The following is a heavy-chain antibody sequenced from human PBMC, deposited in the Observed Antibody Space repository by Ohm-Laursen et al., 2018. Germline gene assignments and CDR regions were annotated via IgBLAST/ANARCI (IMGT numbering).Heavy chain of an antibody. D-gene: IGHD3-10*01. J-gene: IGHJ4*02. V-gene: IGHV3-9*01. CDR1: GFTFDDYA. CDR3: ARDWNASGSY. CDR2: ISWDSGNT. Sequence: LRLSCTASGFTFDDYALHWVRQAPGKGLEWVSGISWDSGNTGYADSVKGRFTISRDNAKNTLYLQMNSLRAEDTAVYYCARDWNASGSYWGQGTLVTVSS.